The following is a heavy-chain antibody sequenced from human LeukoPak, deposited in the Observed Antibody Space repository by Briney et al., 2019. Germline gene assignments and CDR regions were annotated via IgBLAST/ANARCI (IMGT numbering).Heavy chain of an antibody. CDR2: INLNSGGT. D-gene: IGHD2-2*01. Sequence: ASVKVSCKASGYTFTGYYMHWVRQAPGQGLEWMGWINLNSGGTNYAQKFQGRVTMTRDTSISTAYMELSRLRSDDTAVYYCARGYCSSTSCRSSNHDYWGQGTLVTVSS. V-gene: IGHV1-2*02. CDR3: ARGYCSSTSCRSSNHDY. CDR1: GYTFTGYY. J-gene: IGHJ4*02.